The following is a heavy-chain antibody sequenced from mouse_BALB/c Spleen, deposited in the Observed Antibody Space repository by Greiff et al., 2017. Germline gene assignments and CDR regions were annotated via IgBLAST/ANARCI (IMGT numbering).Heavy chain of an antibody. CDR2: ISSGGST. V-gene: IGHV5-6-5*01. Sequence: EVKLMESGGGLVKPGGSLKLSCAASGFTFSSYAMSWVRQTPEKRLEWVASISSGGSTYYPDSVKGRFTISRDNARNILYMQMSSLRSEDTAMYYCARDRDYYGSGPFDYWGQGTTLTVSS. J-gene: IGHJ2*01. D-gene: IGHD1-1*01. CDR1: GFTFSSYA. CDR3: ARDRDYYGSGPFDY.